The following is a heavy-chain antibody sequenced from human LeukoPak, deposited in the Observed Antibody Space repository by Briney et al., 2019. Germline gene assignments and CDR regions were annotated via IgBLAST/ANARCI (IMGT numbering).Heavy chain of an antibody. CDR2: ISSSSVI. J-gene: IGHJ4*02. CDR1: GFTFSSYS. D-gene: IGHD3-10*01. Sequence: GGSLRLSCAASGFTFSSYSIYWVRQAPGKGLEWISYISSSSVIDYADSVKGRFTVSRDNPKNSLFLQMNSLRAEDTAVYYCARGAYSGRSSYFDYWGQGTLVTVSS. CDR3: ARGAYSGRSSYFDY. V-gene: IGHV3-48*01.